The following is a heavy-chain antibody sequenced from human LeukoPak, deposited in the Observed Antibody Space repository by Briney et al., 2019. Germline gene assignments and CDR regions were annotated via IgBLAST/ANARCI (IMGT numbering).Heavy chain of an antibody. J-gene: IGHJ6*03. Sequence: PSETLSLTCTVSGGSISSSSYYWGWIRQPPGKGLKWIGSIYYSGNTYYNPSLKSRVTISVDTSKNQFSLKLSSVTAADTAVYYCASPTSNAPHYMDVWGKGTTVTVSS. D-gene: IGHD2-2*01. V-gene: IGHV4-39*01. CDR2: IYYSGNT. CDR3: ASPTSNAPHYMDV. CDR1: GGSISSSSYY.